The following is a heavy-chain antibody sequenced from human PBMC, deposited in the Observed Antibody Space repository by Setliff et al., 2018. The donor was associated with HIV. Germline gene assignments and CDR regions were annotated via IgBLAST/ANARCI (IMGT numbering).Heavy chain of an antibody. CDR3: ARWGRGSTSGFDY. V-gene: IGHV3-74*01. CDR2: INTDGSDT. Sequence: CAASGFTFSSYWVHWVRQTPGKGLMWVSRINTDGSDTSYADAVKGRFTISRDNAQDTLYLQMNSLRAEDTAMYYCARWGRGSTSGFDYWGRGTQVTVSS. CDR1: GFTFSSYW. J-gene: IGHJ4*02. D-gene: IGHD2-2*01.